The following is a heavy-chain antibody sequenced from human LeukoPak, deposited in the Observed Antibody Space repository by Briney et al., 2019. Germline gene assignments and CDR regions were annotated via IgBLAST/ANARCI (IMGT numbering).Heavy chain of an antibody. CDR1: GFTFSSYG. CDR2: ISYDGSNK. Sequence: PGRSLRLSCAASGFTFSSYGMHWVRQAPGKGLEWVAVISYDGSNKYYADSVKGRFTISRDNSKNTLYLQMNSLRAEDTAVYYCAKSKQWFKNLFDYWGQGTLVTVSS. J-gene: IGHJ4*02. CDR3: AKSKQWFKNLFDY. D-gene: IGHD6-19*01. V-gene: IGHV3-30*18.